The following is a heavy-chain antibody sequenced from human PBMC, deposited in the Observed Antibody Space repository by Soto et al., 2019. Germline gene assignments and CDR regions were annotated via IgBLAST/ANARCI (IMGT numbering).Heavy chain of an antibody. D-gene: IGHD6-6*01. Sequence: QVQLVQSGAEVKKPGSSVKVSCKASGGTFSSYAISWVRQAPGQGLEWMGGIIPIFGTANYAQKLQGRVTITADESTSTAYMELRRLRSEDTDVYYCARSGEIAARRFSYYGMDVWGQGTTVTVSS. CDR2: IIPIFGTA. CDR1: GGTFSSYA. J-gene: IGHJ6*02. CDR3: ARSGEIAARRFSYYGMDV. V-gene: IGHV1-69*01.